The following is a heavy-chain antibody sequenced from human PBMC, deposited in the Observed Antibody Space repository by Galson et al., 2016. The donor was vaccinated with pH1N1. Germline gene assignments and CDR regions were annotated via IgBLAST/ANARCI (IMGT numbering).Heavy chain of an antibody. CDR2: IIPVLGTP. CDR3: ARMGLIETLFDD. V-gene: IGHV1-69*10. D-gene: IGHD3-16*01. Sequence: SVKVSCKASGDNFNFFAICRVRQAPGQGLEWLGGIIPVLGTPTYAQRLQGRVTITADRSPTTGYLELSSLTSEDTAVYYCARMGLIETLFDDWGQGTLLSVSP. CDR1: GDNFNFFA. J-gene: IGHJ4*02.